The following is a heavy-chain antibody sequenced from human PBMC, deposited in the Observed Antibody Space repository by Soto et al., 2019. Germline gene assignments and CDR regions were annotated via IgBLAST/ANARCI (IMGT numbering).Heavy chain of an antibody. Sequence: SETLSLTCTVSGGSISSGGYYWSWIRQHPGKGLEWIGYIYYSENTFYNPSLKSGVTISVDTSQNQFSLKLTSVTAADTAVYYCARLVVPAAISNSWFDPWGQGTLVTVSS. CDR1: GGSISSGGYY. CDR2: IYYSENT. D-gene: IGHD2-2*01. V-gene: IGHV4-31*03. J-gene: IGHJ5*02. CDR3: ARLVVPAAISNSWFDP.